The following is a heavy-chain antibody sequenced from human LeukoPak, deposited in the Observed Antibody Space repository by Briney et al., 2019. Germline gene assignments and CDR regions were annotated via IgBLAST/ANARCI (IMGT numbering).Heavy chain of an antibody. D-gene: IGHD5-18*01. J-gene: IGHJ4*02. Sequence: ASVKVSCKASGGTFSSYAISWVRQAPGQGLEWMGRIIPILGIANYAQKFQGRVTITADKSTSTAYMELSSLRSEDTAVYYCAREGRGTAMALLDYWGQGTLVTDSS. V-gene: IGHV1-69*04. CDR2: IIPILGIA. CDR3: AREGRGTAMALLDY. CDR1: GGTFSSYA.